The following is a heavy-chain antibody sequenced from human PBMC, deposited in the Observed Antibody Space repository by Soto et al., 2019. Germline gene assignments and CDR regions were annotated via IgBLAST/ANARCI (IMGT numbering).Heavy chain of an antibody. CDR3: ARDPHEFWTSYWFDP. Sequence: ASVKVSCKASGYTFSDYYVTWVRQAPGHGLEWMGWISPHNDNTNLAQNVKGRVILTTDTSSNTAFMELRSLTSDDTATYYCARDPHEFWTSYWFDPWGQGTPVTVSS. CDR1: GYTFSDYY. J-gene: IGHJ5*02. V-gene: IGHV1-18*01. D-gene: IGHD3-3*01. CDR2: ISPHNDNT.